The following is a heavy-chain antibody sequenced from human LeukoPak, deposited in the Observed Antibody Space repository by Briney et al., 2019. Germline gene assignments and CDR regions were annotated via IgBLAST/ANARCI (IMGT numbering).Heavy chain of an antibody. CDR2: ISGSGGST. Sequence: GGSLRLSCEASGLTFSSYGMSWVRQAPGKGLEWVSAISGSGGSTYYADSVKGRFTISRDNSKNTLYLQMNSLRAEDTAVYYCARLQLVLSGGYFDYWGQGTLVTVSS. D-gene: IGHD6-13*01. CDR3: ARLQLVLSGGYFDY. CDR1: GLTFSSYG. J-gene: IGHJ4*02. V-gene: IGHV3-23*01.